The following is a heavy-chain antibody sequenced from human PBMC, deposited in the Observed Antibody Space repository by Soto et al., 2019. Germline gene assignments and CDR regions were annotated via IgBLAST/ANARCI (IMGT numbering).Heavy chain of an antibody. V-gene: IGHV4-59*02. Sequence: SETLSVTCTVPVGSVSSYYWSGIRKPPGKGLEWIGYIYYIGSTNYNPSLKSRVTISVDTSKNQFSLKLSSVTAADTAVYYCARVCQTPTSWGYYYYGMDVWGQGTTVT. CDR1: VGSVSSYY. D-gene: IGHD3-16*01. CDR2: IYYIGST. J-gene: IGHJ6*02. CDR3: ARVCQTPTSWGYYYYGMDV.